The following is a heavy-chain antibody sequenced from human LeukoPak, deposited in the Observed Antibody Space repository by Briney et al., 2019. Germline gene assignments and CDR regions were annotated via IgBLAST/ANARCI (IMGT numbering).Heavy chain of an antibody. J-gene: IGHJ4*02. CDR3: ARDLAVAGENPDY. Sequence: GGSLRLSCAASGFTFSSYAMHWVRQALGKGLEWVAVISYDGSNKYYADSVKGRFTISRDNSKNTLYLQMNSLRAEDTAVYYCARDLAVAGENPDYWGQGTLVTVSS. CDR2: ISYDGSNK. D-gene: IGHD6-19*01. CDR1: GFTFSSYA. V-gene: IGHV3-30*04.